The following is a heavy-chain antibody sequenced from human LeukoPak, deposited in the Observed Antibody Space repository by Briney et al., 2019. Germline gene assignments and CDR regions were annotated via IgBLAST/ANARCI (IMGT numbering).Heavy chain of an antibody. V-gene: IGHV3-23*01. CDR1: GFTFSSYS. Sequence: PGGSLRLSCAASGFTFSSYSMNWVRQAPGKGLEWVSAISGSEGITFYADPVKGRFTISRDNSKNTLYLQMNSLRVEDTAVYYCAKGPSSGPIIVLRTEYFEHWGQGTLVTVSS. D-gene: IGHD3-22*01. CDR2: ISGSEGIT. J-gene: IGHJ1*01. CDR3: AKGPSSGPIIVLRTEYFEH.